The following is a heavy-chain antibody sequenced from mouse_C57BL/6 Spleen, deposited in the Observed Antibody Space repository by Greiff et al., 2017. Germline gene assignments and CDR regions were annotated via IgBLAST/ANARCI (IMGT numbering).Heavy chain of an antibody. CDR2: IYWDDDK. Sequence: QVTLKESGPGILQSSQTLSLTCSFSGFSLSTSGMGVSWIRQPSGKGLEWLAHIYWDDDKRYNPSLKSRLTISKDTSRNQVFLKITSVDTADTATYYCARMGDYGSSWYFDVWGTGTTVTVSS. CDR1: GFSLSTSGMG. CDR3: ARMGDYGSSWYFDV. D-gene: IGHD1-1*01. J-gene: IGHJ1*03. V-gene: IGHV8-12*01.